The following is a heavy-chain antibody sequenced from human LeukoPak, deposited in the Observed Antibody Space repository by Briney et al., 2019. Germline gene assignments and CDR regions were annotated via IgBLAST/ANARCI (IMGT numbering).Heavy chain of an antibody. V-gene: IGHV3-74*01. CDR1: GFTFSSYW. Sequence: PGGSLRLSCAASGFTFSSYWMHWVRQAPGKGLVWVSRINSDGSSTSYTDSVKGRFTISRDNSKNTLYLQMNSLRAEDTAVYYCARRAGDYSHPYDYWGQGILVTVSS. CDR3: ARRAGDYSHPYDY. D-gene: IGHD3-22*01. CDR2: INSDGSST. J-gene: IGHJ4*02.